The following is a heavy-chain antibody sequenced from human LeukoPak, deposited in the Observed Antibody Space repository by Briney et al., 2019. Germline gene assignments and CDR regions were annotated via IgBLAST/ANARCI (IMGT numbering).Heavy chain of an antibody. V-gene: IGHV3-66*01. J-gene: IGHJ6*02. D-gene: IGHD1-1*01. CDR2: IYSGGST. CDR1: GFTVSSNY. CDR3: ARGYRWNAPYYGMDV. Sequence: PGGSLRLSCAASGFTVSSNYMSWVRQAPGKGLEWVSVIYSGGSTYYADSVKGRFTISRDNSKNTLYLQMNSLRAEDTAVYYCARGYRWNAPYYGMDVWGQGTTVTVSS.